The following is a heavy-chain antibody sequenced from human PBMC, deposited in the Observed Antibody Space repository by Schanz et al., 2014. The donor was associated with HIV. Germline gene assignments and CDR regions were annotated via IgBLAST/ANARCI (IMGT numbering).Heavy chain of an antibody. D-gene: IGHD3-3*01. CDR2: ISHDGSKK. CDR3: ARDWRPNYDFWSGSIGVIGRDV. J-gene: IGHJ6*04. V-gene: IGHV3-30*07. CDR1: GFTFSSYG. Sequence: QVQLVESGGGVVQPGRSLRLSCAASGFTFSSYGMHWARQAPGKGLEGMAVISHDGSKKYYADSVQGRFTISRDNSKNTLYLQMNRLRAEDTAVYYCARDWRPNYDFWSGSIGVIGRDVWGKVPPLTVSS.